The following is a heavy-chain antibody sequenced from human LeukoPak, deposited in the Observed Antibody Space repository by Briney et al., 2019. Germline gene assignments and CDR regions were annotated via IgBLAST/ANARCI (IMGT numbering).Heavy chain of an antibody. V-gene: IGHV1-18*01. CDR1: GYTFTSYG. CDR2: ISAYNGNT. CDR3: ARGGRWELFYYYYGMDV. J-gene: IGHJ6*02. Sequence: ASVKVSCKASGYTFTSYGISWVRQAPGQGLEWMGWISAYNGNTNYAQKLQGRVTMTTDTSTSTAYMELRSLRSEDTAVYYCARGGRWELFYYYYGMDVWGQGTTVTVSS. D-gene: IGHD1-26*01.